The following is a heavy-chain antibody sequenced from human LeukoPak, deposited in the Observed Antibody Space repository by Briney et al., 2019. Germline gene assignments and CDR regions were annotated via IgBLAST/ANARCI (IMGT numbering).Heavy chain of an antibody. CDR1: GGSFSGYY. CDR2: INHSGST. CDR3: ARVRWRGWFDP. V-gene: IGHV4-34*01. Sequence: PSETLSLTCAVYGGSFSGYYWSWIRQPPGKGLEWIGEINHSGSTNYNPSLKSRVTISVDTSKNQFSLKLSSVTAADTAVYYCARVRWRGWFDPWGQGTLVTVSS. J-gene: IGHJ5*02. D-gene: IGHD4-23*01.